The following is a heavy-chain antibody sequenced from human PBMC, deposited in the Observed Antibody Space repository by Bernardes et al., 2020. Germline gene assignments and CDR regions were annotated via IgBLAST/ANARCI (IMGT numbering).Heavy chain of an antibody. J-gene: IGHJ4*02. D-gene: IGHD2-15*01. CDR1: GFTFSSYS. CDR3: ARDPPYCSGGSCYSFDY. CDR2: ISSSSSTI. V-gene: IGHV3-48*02. Sequence: GSLRLSCAASGFTFSSYSMNWVRQAPGKGLEWVSYISSSSSTIYYADSVKGRFTISRDNAKNSLYLQMNSLRDEDTAVYYCARDPPYCSGGSCYSFDYWGQGTLVTVSS.